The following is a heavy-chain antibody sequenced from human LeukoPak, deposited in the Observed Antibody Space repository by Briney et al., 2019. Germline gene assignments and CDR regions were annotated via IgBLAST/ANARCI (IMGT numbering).Heavy chain of an antibody. Sequence: GASVKVSCKASGYTFTSYYMHWVRQAPGQGLEWMGIINPSGGSTSYAQKFQGRVTMTRDMSTSTVYMELSSLRSEDTAVYYCARTYCSSTSCANWFDPWGQGTLVTVSS. CDR1: GYTFTSYY. J-gene: IGHJ5*02. CDR2: INPSGGST. D-gene: IGHD2-2*01. V-gene: IGHV1-46*01. CDR3: ARTYCSSTSCANWFDP.